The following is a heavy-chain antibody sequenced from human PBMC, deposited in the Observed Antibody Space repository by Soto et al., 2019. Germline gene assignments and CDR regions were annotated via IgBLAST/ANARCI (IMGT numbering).Heavy chain of an antibody. CDR3: ARSRYSSGWYNWFDP. J-gene: IGHJ5*02. CDR2: IYYSGST. D-gene: IGHD6-19*01. CDR1: GGSISSYY. Sequence: SETLSLTCTVSGGSISSYYWSWILQPPGKGLEWIGYIYYSGSTNYNPSLKSRVTISVDTSKNQFSLKLSSVTAADTAVYYCARSRYSSGWYNWFDPWGQGTLVTVSS. V-gene: IGHV4-59*01.